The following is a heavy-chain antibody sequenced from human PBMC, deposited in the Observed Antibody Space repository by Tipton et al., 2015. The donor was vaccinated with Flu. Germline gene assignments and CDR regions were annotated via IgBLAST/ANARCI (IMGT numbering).Heavy chain of an antibody. Sequence: QLVQSGAEVKKPGASVKVSCKVSGYTFTSYGISWVRQAPGQGLEWMGWISAYNGNTNYAQKLQGRVTMTTDTSTSTAYMELRSLRSDDAAVYYCARGDDYVWGSYRRAFDYWGQGTLVTVSS. CDR2: ISAYNGNT. J-gene: IGHJ4*02. D-gene: IGHD3-16*02. V-gene: IGHV1-18*01. CDR1: GYTFTSYG. CDR3: ARGDDYVWGSYRRAFDY.